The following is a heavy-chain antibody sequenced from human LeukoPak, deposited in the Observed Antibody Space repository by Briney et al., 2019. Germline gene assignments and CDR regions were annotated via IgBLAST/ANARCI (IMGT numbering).Heavy chain of an antibody. Sequence: GGSLKLSCAASGFTFSGSAMHWVRQASGKGLEWVGRIRSKANSYATAYAASVKGRFTISRDDSKNTAYLQMNSLKTEDTAVYYCTRHVVSSGYQFDYWGQGTLVTVS. J-gene: IGHJ4*02. CDR2: IRSKANSYAT. D-gene: IGHD3-22*01. V-gene: IGHV3-73*01. CDR3: TRHVVSSGYQFDY. CDR1: GFTFSGSA.